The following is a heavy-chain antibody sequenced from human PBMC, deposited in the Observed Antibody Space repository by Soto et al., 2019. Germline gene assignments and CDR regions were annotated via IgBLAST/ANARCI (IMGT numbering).Heavy chain of an antibody. CDR3: ARVIDSGYDFGAFDI. D-gene: IGHD5-12*01. J-gene: IGHJ3*02. Sequence: GGSLRLSCAASGFTFSSYGMHWVRQAPGKGLEWVAVIWYDGSNKYYADSVKGRFTISRDNSKNTLYLQMNSLRAEDTAVYYCARVIDSGYDFGAFDIWGQGTMVTVSS. CDR2: IWYDGSNK. V-gene: IGHV3-33*01. CDR1: GFTFSSYG.